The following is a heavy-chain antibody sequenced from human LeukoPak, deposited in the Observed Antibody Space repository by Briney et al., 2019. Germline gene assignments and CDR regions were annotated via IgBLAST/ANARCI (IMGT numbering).Heavy chain of an antibody. D-gene: IGHD6-13*01. CDR1: GFTFSRHS. Sequence: GGSLRLSCAASGFTFSRHSMNWVRQAPGKGLEWVSYISSSSSTIYYADSVKGRFTISRGDSKDSLYLQMNSLRDEDTAVYYCARVGIAAAGTTIWIFDYWGQGTLVTVSP. V-gene: IGHV3-48*02. CDR2: ISSSSSTI. J-gene: IGHJ4*02. CDR3: ARVGIAAAGTTIWIFDY.